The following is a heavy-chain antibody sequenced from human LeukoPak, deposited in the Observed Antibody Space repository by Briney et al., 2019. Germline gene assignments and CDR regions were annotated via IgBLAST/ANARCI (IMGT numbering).Heavy chain of an antibody. CDR1: GYTFTGYY. CDR2: INPNSGGT. D-gene: IGHD2-2*01. V-gene: IGHV1-2*02. J-gene: IGHJ4*02. Sequence: ASVKVSCKASGYTFTGYYMHWVRQAPGQGLEWMGWINPNSGGTNYAQKFQGRGTMTRDTSISTAYMELSRLRSDDPALYYCARTYIVVVPAAGYWGQGTLVTVSS. CDR3: ARTYIVVVPAAGY.